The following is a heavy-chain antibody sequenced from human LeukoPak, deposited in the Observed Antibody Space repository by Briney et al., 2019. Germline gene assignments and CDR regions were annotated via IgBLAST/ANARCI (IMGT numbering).Heavy chain of an antibody. CDR1: GFTFSTYW. D-gene: IGHD3-10*02. Sequence: GGPLRLSCAASGFTFSTYWMGWVRLAPGKGLEWVAFIKEDGSMKYYVDSVKGRFTISRDNAQNSLNLQMNSLRAEDTAVYYCAELGITMIGGVWGKGTTVTIS. V-gene: IGHV3-7*01. CDR3: AELGITMIGGV. J-gene: IGHJ6*03. CDR2: IKEDGSMK.